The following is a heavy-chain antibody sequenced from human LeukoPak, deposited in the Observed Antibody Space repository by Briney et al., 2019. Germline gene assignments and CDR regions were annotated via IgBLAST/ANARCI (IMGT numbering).Heavy chain of an antibody. CDR2: IYYSGST. V-gene: IGHV4-39*07. D-gene: IGHD3-3*01. CDR1: GGSISSSSYY. J-gene: IGHJ3*02. CDR3: ARAPATYYDFWSGYYDAFDI. Sequence: PSETLSLTCTVSGGSISSSSYYWGWIRQPPGKGLEWIGSIYYSGSTYYNPSLKSRVTISVDTSKNQFSLKLSSVTAADTAVYYCARAPATYYDFWSGYYDAFDIWGQGTTVTVSS.